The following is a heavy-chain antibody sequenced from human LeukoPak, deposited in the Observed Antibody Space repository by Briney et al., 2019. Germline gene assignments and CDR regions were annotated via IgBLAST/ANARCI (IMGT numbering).Heavy chain of an antibody. J-gene: IGHJ4*02. CDR1: GFTFSSYG. CDR3: ARALGDYEGIVEDTSDY. Sequence: PGGTLRLSCAASGFTFSSYGMHWVRQAPGKGLEWVAVISYDGSNKYYADSVKGRFTISRDNSKNTLYLQMNSLRAEDTAVYYCARALGDYEGIVEDTSDYWGQGTLVTVSS. CDR2: ISYDGSNK. V-gene: IGHV3-30*03. D-gene: IGHD3-22*01.